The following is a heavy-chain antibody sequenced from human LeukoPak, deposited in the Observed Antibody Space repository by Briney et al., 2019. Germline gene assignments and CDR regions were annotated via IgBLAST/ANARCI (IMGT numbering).Heavy chain of an antibody. CDR1: GGSISSYY. V-gene: IGHV4-59*12. CDR3: VRDRRATFDY. D-gene: IGHD1-1*01. CDR2: ISYTGST. J-gene: IGHJ4*02. Sequence: SETLSLTCTVSGGSISSYYWNWIRQSPGKGLEWIGYISYTGSTNYNPSLKSRVTISLDTSKNQFSLKLSSVTAADTAVYYCVRDRRATFDYWGQGTLVTVSS.